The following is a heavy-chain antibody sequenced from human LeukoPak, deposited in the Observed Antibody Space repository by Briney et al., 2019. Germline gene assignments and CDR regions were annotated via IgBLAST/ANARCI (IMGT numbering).Heavy chain of an antibody. V-gene: IGHV3-21*01. CDR1: GFTFSSYS. D-gene: IGHD5-18*01. CDR2: ISSSSSYI. CDR3: ARDTGGGYSCYDC. J-gene: IGHJ4*02. Sequence: PGGSLRLSCAASGFTFSSYSMNWVRQAPGKGLEWVSSISSSSSYIYYADSVKGRFTISRDSAKNSLYLQMNSLRAEDTAVYYCARDTGGGYSCYDCWGQGTLVTVSS.